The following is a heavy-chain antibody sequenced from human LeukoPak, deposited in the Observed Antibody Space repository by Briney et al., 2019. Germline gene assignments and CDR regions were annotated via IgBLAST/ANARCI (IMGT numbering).Heavy chain of an antibody. CDR1: GYSISSGYY. D-gene: IGHD2-21*01. Sequence: SETLSLTCTVSGYSISSGYYWGWIRQPPGKGLEWIGSIYHSGSTYYNPSLKSRVTISVDTSKNQFSLKLSSVTAADTAVYYCARDTDWNFDYWGQGTLVTVSS. V-gene: IGHV4-38-2*02. CDR3: ARDTDWNFDY. J-gene: IGHJ4*02. CDR2: IYHSGST.